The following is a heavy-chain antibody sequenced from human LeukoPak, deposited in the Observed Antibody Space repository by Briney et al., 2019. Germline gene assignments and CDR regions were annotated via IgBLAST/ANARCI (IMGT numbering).Heavy chain of an antibody. CDR2: IYHSGST. CDR1: GGSISSGGYS. V-gene: IGHV4-30-2*01. CDR3: ASDYGDYGFDY. Sequence: PSETLSLICAVSGGSISSGGYSWSWIRQPPGKGLEWIGYIYHSGSTYYNPSLKSRVTISVDRSKNQFSLKLSSVTAADTAVYYCASDYGDYGFDYWGQGTLVTVSS. D-gene: IGHD4-17*01. J-gene: IGHJ4*02.